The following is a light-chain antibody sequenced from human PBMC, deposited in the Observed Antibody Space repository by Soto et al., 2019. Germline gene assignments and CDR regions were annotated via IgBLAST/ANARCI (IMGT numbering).Light chain of an antibody. J-gene: IGKJ2*01. CDR2: RAS. CDR3: QPHTISMYT. V-gene: IGKV3-20*01. Sequence: EIVLTQSPGTLSLSPGETATLSCRASQSVARDLTWYQQKPGQAPRLLISRASTGATGIPDRFSGSGSGTDFTLTINRLEPEDSAVYYCQPHTISMYTFGQGTKLEIK. CDR1: QSVARD.